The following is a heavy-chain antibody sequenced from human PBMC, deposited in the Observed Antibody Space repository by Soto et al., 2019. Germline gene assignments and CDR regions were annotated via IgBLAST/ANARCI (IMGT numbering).Heavy chain of an antibody. Sequence: GASVKVSCKASGYTFTSYAMHWVRQAPGQRLEWMGWINAGNGNTKYSQKFQGRVTITRDTSASTAYMELSSLRSEDTAVYYCARDAADILTGYFYFDYWGQGTLVTVSS. J-gene: IGHJ4*02. CDR1: GYTFTSYA. D-gene: IGHD3-9*01. CDR3: ARDAADILTGYFYFDY. CDR2: INAGNGNT. V-gene: IGHV1-3*01.